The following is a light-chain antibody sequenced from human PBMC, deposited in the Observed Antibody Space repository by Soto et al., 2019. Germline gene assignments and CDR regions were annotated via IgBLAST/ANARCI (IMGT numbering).Light chain of an antibody. CDR2: AAS. CDR1: QSIGTY. CDR3: QQSYSTSVT. Sequence: DLQMTQSPSSLSASVGDSVTITCRASQSIGTYLSWYQQEPGRAPKLLIYAASNLQSGVPSRFSGSGSGTDFTLTISSLQPEDYATYYCQQSYSTSVTFGGGTKVEIK. V-gene: IGKV1-39*01. J-gene: IGKJ4*01.